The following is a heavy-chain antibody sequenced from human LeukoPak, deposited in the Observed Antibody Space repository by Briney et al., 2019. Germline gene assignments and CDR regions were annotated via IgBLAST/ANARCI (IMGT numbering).Heavy chain of an antibody. V-gene: IGHV3-48*01. D-gene: IGHD5-18*01. Sequence: GGSLRLSCTASEFTFSSYEMNWARQAPGKGLEWVSYISSSSSTIYYADSVKGRFTISRDNAKNSLYLQMNSLRAEDTAVYYCARDSTWIQLWKFDYWGQGTLVTVSS. J-gene: IGHJ4*02. CDR3: ARDSTWIQLWKFDY. CDR2: ISSSSSTI. CDR1: EFTFSSYE.